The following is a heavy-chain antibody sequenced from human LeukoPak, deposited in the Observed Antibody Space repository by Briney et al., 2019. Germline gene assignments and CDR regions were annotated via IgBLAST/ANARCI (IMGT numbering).Heavy chain of an antibody. J-gene: IGHJ6*02. V-gene: IGHV1-2*02. Sequence: GASLKVSCKASGYTFTAYYIHCVPQAPGHGLEWMGWINPYSAATKYAQKFQDRVTMTRDTSVSTAYMDLSSLRSDDTAVYYCARGSYGSGSYPSDVWGQGTTVTVSS. CDR3: ARGSYGSGSYPSDV. CDR2: INPYSAAT. D-gene: IGHD3-10*01. CDR1: GYTFTAYY.